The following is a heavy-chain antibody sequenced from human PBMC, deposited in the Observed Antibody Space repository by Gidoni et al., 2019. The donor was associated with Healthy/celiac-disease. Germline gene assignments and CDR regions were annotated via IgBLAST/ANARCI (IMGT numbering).Heavy chain of an antibody. CDR1: GFTVNSNY. J-gene: IGHJ4*02. V-gene: IGHV3-53*02. Sequence: EVQLVETGGGLIQPGGSRRLSCAASGFTVNSNYMSWVRQAPGKGLEWVSVIYSGGSTYYADSVKGLFPISRDNSKTTLYLQMNSLRSEDTAVYYCATSEIVDSSGWYNYWGQGTLVTVSS. CDR2: IYSGGST. D-gene: IGHD6-19*01. CDR3: ATSEIVDSSGWYNY.